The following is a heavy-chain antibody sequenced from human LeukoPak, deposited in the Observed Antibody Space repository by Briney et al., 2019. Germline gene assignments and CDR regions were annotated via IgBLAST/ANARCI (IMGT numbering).Heavy chain of an antibody. J-gene: IGHJ4*02. D-gene: IGHD5-12*01. Sequence: GGSLRLSCAASGFTFSSYAMSWVRQAPGKGLEWVSSIFGSGSTTYYADSVKGRFTSSRDNSKNTLYLQMNSLRAEDTAVYYCAKDLVATIGNLDYWGQGNLVTVPS. CDR3: AKDLVATIGNLDY. CDR1: GFTFSSYA. CDR2: IFGSGSTT. V-gene: IGHV3-23*01.